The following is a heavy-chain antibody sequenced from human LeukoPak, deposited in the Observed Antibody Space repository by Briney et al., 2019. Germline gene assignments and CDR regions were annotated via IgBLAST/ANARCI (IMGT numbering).Heavy chain of an antibody. Sequence: ASVKVSCKASGYTFINYIISWVRQGPGQGLEWMGWISAYSGNTKYAQNLQGRVTMTTDTSTSTAYMELRSLRSDDTAVYYCARDSYDSGDKGSNYNWFDPWGQGTLVTVSS. V-gene: IGHV1-18*01. CDR2: ISAYSGNT. J-gene: IGHJ5*02. CDR1: GYTFINYI. CDR3: ARDSYDSGDKGSNYNWFDP. D-gene: IGHD3-22*01.